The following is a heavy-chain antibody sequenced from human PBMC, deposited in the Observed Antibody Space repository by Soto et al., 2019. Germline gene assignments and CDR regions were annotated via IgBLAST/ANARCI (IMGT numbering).Heavy chain of an antibody. CDR2: ISSSGSTT. J-gene: IGHJ6*02. CDR3: ARTATLRFLEWLPRAYYYGMDV. D-gene: IGHD3-3*01. CDR1: GFTFSDYY. Sequence: GGSLRLSCAASGFTFSDYYMSWIRQAPGKGLEWVSFISSSGSTTYYADSVKGRFTISRDNSKNTLYLQMNSLRAEDTAVYYCARTATLRFLEWLPRAYYYGMDVWGQGTTVTVSS. V-gene: IGHV3-11*04.